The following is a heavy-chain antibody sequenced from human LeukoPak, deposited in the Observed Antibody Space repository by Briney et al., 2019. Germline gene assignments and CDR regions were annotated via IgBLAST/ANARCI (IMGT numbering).Heavy chain of an antibody. V-gene: IGHV3-23*01. D-gene: IGHD1-26*01. CDR3: ARGRRIGTNSYYFDY. CDR2: ISGSGTKT. J-gene: IGHJ4*02. CDR1: GFTFSTYA. Sequence: GGSLRLSCAASGFTFSTYAISWVRQAPGRGLEWVSGISGSGTKTYSADSVEGRFTISRDNSKNTVYLQMNSLRAEDTAVHFCARGRRIGTNSYYFDYWGQGALVTVSS.